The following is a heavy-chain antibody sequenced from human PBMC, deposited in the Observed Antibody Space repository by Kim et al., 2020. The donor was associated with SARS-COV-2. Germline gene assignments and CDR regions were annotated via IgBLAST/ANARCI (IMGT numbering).Heavy chain of an antibody. CDR3: ARENYYGSGSFYYYYYYGMDV. Sequence: GGSLRLSCADSGFTFSSYAMHWVRQAPGKGLEWVAVISYDGSNKYYADSVKGRFTISRDNSKNTLYLQMNSLRAEDTAVYYCARENYYGSGSFYYYYYYGMDVWGQGGTVTASS. V-gene: IGHV3-30*04. CDR1: GFTFSSYA. J-gene: IGHJ6*02. D-gene: IGHD3-10*01. CDR2: ISYDGSNK.